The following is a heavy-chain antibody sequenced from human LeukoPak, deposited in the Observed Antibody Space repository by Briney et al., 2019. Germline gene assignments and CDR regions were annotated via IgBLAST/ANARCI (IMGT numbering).Heavy chain of an antibody. Sequence: ASVKVSCKASGYTFTGNHMHWVRQAPGQGLEWMGWINPNSGGTNYAQKFQGRVIMTRDTSISTAYMELSRLGSDDTAVYYCASHSLTAAGIVRHWGQGTLVTVSS. CDR1: GYTFTGNH. CDR2: INPNSGGT. V-gene: IGHV1-2*02. D-gene: IGHD6-13*01. CDR3: ASHSLTAAGIVRH. J-gene: IGHJ1*01.